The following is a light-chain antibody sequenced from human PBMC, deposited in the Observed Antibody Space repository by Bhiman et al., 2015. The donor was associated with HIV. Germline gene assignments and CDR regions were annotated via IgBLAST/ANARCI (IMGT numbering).Light chain of an antibody. CDR1: NSDVGGYNF. CDR2: DVS. Sequence: QSALTQPRSVSGSPGQSVTISCTGTNSDVGGYNFVSWYQQHPGKAPKLMIYDVSKRPSGVSNRFSGSKSGNTASLTISGLQAVDEGDYYCCSYVGSSTYVVFGGGTKLSVL. CDR3: CSYVGSSTYVV. J-gene: IGLJ2*01. V-gene: IGLV2-11*01.